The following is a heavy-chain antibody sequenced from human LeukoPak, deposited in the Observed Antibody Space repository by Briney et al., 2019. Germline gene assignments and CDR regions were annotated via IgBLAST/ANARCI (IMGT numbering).Heavy chain of an antibody. CDR2: INHSGST. CDR1: GGSFSGYY. D-gene: IGHD1-1*01. J-gene: IGHJ6*02. CDR3: ASHGRTGSYYYYNGTDV. V-gene: IGHV4-34*01. Sequence: SETLSLTCAVYGGSFSGYYWSWIRQPPGKGLEWIGEINHSGSTNYNPSLKSRVTISVDTSKNQFSLKLSSVTATDTAVYYCASHGRTGSYYYYNGTDVWGQGATVTVSS.